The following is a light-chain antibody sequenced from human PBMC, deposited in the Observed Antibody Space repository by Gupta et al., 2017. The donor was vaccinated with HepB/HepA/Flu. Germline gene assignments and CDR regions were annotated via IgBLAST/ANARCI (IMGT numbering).Light chain of an antibody. V-gene: IGKV3-15*01. CDR2: GAS. CDR3: QQYNNWPPWT. J-gene: IGKJ1*01. Sequence: EIVMTQSPATLSVSPGERATLSCRASQSVSSNLAWYKQKPGQAPRLLIYGASTRATGIPARFSGSGFGKEFTLTISSRQSEDFAVYYCQQYNNWPPWTFGQGTKVEIK. CDR1: QSVSSN.